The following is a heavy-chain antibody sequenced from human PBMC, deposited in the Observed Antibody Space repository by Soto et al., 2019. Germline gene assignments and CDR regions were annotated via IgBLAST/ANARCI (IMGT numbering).Heavy chain of an antibody. CDR2: ISGSGGST. D-gene: IGHD3-3*01. CDR3: AKGVGYDFEPDY. CDR1: GFTFSSYA. J-gene: IGHJ4*02. Sequence: EVQLLESGGGLVQPGGSLRLSCAASGFTFSSYAMSWVRQAPGKGLEWVSAISGSGGSTCYADSVKGRFTISRDNSKNTLYLQMNSLRAEDTAVYYCAKGVGYDFEPDYWGQGTLVTVSS. V-gene: IGHV3-23*01.